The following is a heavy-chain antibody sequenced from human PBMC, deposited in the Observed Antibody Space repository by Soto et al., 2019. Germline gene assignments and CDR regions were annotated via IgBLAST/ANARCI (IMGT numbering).Heavy chain of an antibody. J-gene: IGHJ4*02. D-gene: IGHD2-2*02. CDR1: GFTFSSYG. CDR3: ARDLAFHCISTSCYSGGVDY. CDR2: IWYDGSNK. V-gene: IGHV3-33*01. Sequence: QVQLVESGGGVVQPGRSLRLSCAASGFTFSSYGMHWVRQAPGKGLEWVAVIWYDGSNKYYADSVKGRFTISRDNSKNTLYLQMNSLRAEDTAVYYCARDLAFHCISTSCYSGGVDYWGQGTLVTVSS.